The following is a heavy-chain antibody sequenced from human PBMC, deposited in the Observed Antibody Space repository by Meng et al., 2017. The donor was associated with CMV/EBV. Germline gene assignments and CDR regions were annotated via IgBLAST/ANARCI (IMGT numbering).Heavy chain of an antibody. D-gene: IGHD1-20*01. J-gene: IGHJ6*02. CDR2: IRSKAYGGTA. CDR1: GFTFGDYA. Sequence: GESLKISCTASGFTFGDYAMSWVRQAPGKGLEWVGFIRSKAYGGTAEYAASVKGRFTISRDDSKSIAYLQMNSLKTEDTAVYYCSRAGVNWTEGPYYYYYYGMDVWGQGTTVTVSS. V-gene: IGHV3-49*04. CDR3: SRAGVNWTEGPYYYYYYGMDV.